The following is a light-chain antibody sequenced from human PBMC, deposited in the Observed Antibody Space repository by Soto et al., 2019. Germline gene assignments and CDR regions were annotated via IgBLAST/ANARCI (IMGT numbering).Light chain of an antibody. V-gene: IGKV3-20*01. Sequence: EIVLTQSPGALSLSPGERATLSCRASQSVSSSYLAWYQQKPGQAPRLLIYGASSRATGIPDRFSGSGSGTDFTLTISSLQPEDFAMYFCQQSYSSPLTFGRGTKVDIK. J-gene: IGKJ4*02. CDR3: QQSYSSPLT. CDR2: GAS. CDR1: QSVSSSY.